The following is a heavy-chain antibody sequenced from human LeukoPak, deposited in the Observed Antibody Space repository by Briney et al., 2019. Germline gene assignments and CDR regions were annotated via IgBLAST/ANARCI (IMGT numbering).Heavy chain of an antibody. D-gene: IGHD6-19*01. CDR2: ISYDGGHK. V-gene: IGHV3-30*04. CDR1: GFTFSSYA. CDR3: ARDAYSSGWSYFDY. J-gene: IGHJ4*02. Sequence: PGGSLRLSCAASGFTFSSYAMSWVRQAPGKGLEWVAVISYDGGHKYYADSVKGRFTISRDNSKYTLYLQMNSLRAEDTALYYCARDAYSSGWSYFDYWGQGTLVTVSS.